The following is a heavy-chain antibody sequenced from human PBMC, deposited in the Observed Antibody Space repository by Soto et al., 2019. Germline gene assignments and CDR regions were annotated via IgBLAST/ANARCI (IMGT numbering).Heavy chain of an antibody. V-gene: IGHV3-7*03. CDR2: IKADGTEK. CDR3: VTAVRGYNANGDL. Sequence: GGSLRLSCVGSGFTFSSYWMGWVRQTPGKGLEWVATIKADGTEKYYVDSVKGRFTFSRDNAKTPVYLEMNSLRAEDRAVYYCVTAVRGYNANGDLWGQGTTVTVSS. D-gene: IGHD5-12*01. CDR1: GFTFSSYW. J-gene: IGHJ6*02.